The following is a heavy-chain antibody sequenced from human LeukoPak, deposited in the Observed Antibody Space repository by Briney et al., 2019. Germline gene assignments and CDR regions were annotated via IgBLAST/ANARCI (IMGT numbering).Heavy chain of an antibody. J-gene: IGHJ4*02. CDR3: AKAGFAMIVVVAVDY. D-gene: IGHD3-22*01. Sequence: PGGSLRLSCAASGLTFSTYAVSWVRQAPGKGLEWVSSISGSGGTIHYADSVKGRFTISRDNSKNTLYLQMNSLRAEDTAVYYCAKAGFAMIVVVAVDYWGQGTLVTVSS. CDR2: ISGSGGTI. CDR1: GLTFSTYA. V-gene: IGHV3-23*01.